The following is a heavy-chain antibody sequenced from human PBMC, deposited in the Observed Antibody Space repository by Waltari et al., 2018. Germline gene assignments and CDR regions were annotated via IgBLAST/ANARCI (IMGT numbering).Heavy chain of an antibody. CDR2: INHSGST. CDR1: GGSFSGSY. Sequence: QVQLQESGPGLLKPSETLSLTCAVYGGSFSGSYWSWIRQPPGKGLEWIGEINHSGSTNYNPSLKSRVTISVDTSKNQFSLKLSSVTAADTAVYYCARGGTYYYGSGSFFDYWGQGTLVTVSS. J-gene: IGHJ4*02. D-gene: IGHD3-10*01. CDR3: ARGGTYYYGSGSFFDY. V-gene: IGHV4-34*01.